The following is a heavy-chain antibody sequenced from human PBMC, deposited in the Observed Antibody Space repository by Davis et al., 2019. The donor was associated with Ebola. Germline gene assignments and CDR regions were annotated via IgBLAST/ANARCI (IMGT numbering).Heavy chain of an antibody. J-gene: IGHJ4*02. CDR1: GFSLSTSGMC. CDR3: ARTLAYYDFWSGYYYRGYYFDY. V-gene: IGHV2-70*01. D-gene: IGHD3-3*01. Sequence: SGPTLVKPTQTLTLTCTFSGFSLSTSGMCVSWIRQPPEKALEWLALIDWDDDKYYSTSLKTRLTISKDTSKNQVVLTMTNMDPVDTATYYCARTLAYYDFWSGYYYRGYYFDYWGQGTLVTVSS. CDR2: IDWDDDK.